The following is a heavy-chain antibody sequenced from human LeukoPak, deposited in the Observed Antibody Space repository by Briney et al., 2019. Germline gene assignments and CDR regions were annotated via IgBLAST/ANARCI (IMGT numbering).Heavy chain of an antibody. CDR3: ARGHCSGGSCQRDYYGMDV. J-gene: IGHJ6*02. Sequence: PGGSLRLSCAASGFTFSSNAMHWVRQAPGKGLEWEAVISYDGTNKYYADSVKGRFTISRDNSKNTLYLQMNSLSTEDTAVYYCARGHCSGGSCQRDYYGMDVWGQGTTVTVSS. CDR1: GFTFSSNA. CDR2: ISYDGTNK. D-gene: IGHD2-15*01. V-gene: IGHV3-30*04.